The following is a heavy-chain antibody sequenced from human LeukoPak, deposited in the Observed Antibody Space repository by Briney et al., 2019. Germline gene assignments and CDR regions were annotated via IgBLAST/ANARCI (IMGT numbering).Heavy chain of an antibody. CDR1: GGSISSYY. CDR2: IYYSGST. J-gene: IGHJ4*02. V-gene: IGHV4-59*01. D-gene: IGHD3-10*01. Sequence: PSETLSLTCSVSGGSISSYYWSWIRQPPGKGLEWIGYIYYSGSTNYNPSLKSRVTISLDTSKNQFSLKLSSVTAADTAVHYCARVLTYGSRTYYFDYWGQGTLVTVSS. CDR3: ARVLTYGSRTYYFDY.